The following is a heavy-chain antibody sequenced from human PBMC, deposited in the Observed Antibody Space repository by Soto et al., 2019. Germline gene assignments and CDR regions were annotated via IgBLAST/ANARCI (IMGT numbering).Heavy chain of an antibody. Sequence: QVNLVESGGGVVPPGTSLRLSCAASGFSFSLYGMHWVRQAPGKGLEWVAFIRYDGSDKQCADTVKGRCAVSRDNLENTLALQIDNLSADDPATYYCARDQGGSVAYLAVWGKGTLVTVSS. CDR3: ARDQGGSVAYLAV. D-gene: IGHD5-12*01. V-gene: IGHV3-33*01. CDR2: IRYDGSDK. CDR1: GFSFSLYG. J-gene: IGHJ4*02.